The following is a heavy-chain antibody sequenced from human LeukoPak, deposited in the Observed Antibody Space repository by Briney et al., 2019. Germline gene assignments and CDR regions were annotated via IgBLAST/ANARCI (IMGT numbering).Heavy chain of an antibody. CDR2: IYYSGTT. CDR1: GGSISSYY. V-gene: IGHV4-59*01. J-gene: IGHJ2*01. Sequence: SETLSLTCTVSGGSISSYYWSWLRQPPGKGLEWIGYIYYSGTTNYNPSLKSRVTISLDRSKNQFSLKVNSVTAADTALYYCARDSSSWARYFDLWGRGTLVTVSS. CDR3: ARDSSSWARYFDL. D-gene: IGHD2-2*01.